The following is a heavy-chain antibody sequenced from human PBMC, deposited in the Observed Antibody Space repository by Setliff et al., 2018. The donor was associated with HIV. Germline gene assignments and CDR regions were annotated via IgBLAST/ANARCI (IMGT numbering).Heavy chain of an antibody. Sequence: PSETLSLTCTVSGGSISGHYWSWIRQTPGKGLEWIGYVYSNGNTDYNPSLKSRLTISVDTSKNQVSLKLTSVTAADTAVYYCARYKCINFACVGFDIWGQGTVVTVSS. V-gene: IGHV4-59*11. CDR3: ARYKCINFACVGFDI. D-gene: IGHD3-9*01. CDR2: VYSNGNT. J-gene: IGHJ3*02. CDR1: GGSISGHY.